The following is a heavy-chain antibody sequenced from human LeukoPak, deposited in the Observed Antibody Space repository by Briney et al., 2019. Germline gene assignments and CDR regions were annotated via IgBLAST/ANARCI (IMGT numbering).Heavy chain of an antibody. CDR1: GFTFSSYA. CDR3: AKSFCSSTSCSVDF. CDR2: ISGSGGIT. V-gene: IGHV3-23*01. D-gene: IGHD2-2*01. Sequence: GGSLRLSCAASGFTFSSYAMSWVRQAPGKGLEWVSAISGSGGITYYAGSVKGGCTISRDNSKNTLYLQMNSLRAEDTAVYYCAKSFCSSTSCSVDFWGQGTLVTVSS. J-gene: IGHJ4*02.